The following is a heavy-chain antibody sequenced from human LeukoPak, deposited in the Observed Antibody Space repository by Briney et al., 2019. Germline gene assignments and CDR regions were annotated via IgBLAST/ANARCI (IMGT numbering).Heavy chain of an antibody. CDR1: GYTFTDYY. Sequence: ASVKVSCKASGYTFTDYYIHWVRQAPGQGLECVGWINPNSGDTNYAQKFQGRVTMTRDTSIGTAYMELNRLRSDDTAVYYCARGGSGSYFSWLDPWGQGTLVTVSS. D-gene: IGHD3-10*01. CDR3: ARGGSGSYFSWLDP. J-gene: IGHJ5*02. CDR2: INPNSGDT. V-gene: IGHV1-2*02.